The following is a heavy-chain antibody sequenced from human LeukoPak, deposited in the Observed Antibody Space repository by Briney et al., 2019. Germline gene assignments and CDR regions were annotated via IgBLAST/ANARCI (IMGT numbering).Heavy chain of an antibody. Sequence: GGSLRLSCAASGFSFSDSWMNWVRQAPGKGLEWVASMHPDGSQRYYADSVRGRFTISRDNPKSSLYLQMNSLRAEDTATYFCARDRAYNSFDYWGQGTLVIVSS. CDR1: GFSFSDSW. D-gene: IGHD5-24*01. J-gene: IGHJ4*02. CDR3: ARDRAYNSFDY. V-gene: IGHV3-7*01. CDR2: MHPDGSQR.